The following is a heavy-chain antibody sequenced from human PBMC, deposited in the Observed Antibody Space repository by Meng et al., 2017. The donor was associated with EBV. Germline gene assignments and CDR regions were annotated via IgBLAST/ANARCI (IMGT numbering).Heavy chain of an antibody. CDR2: INPTSGGT. D-gene: IGHD3-3*01. Sequence: QVQLVQSGAEVKKPGASVKVSCQASGYTFTGYYLHWVRQSPGQGLEWMGRINPTSGGTNYVQKFQGRVTMTRDTSISTAYMELTGLRSGDTAVYYCASGNFTDHWGQGTLVTVSS. V-gene: IGHV1-2*06. CDR1: GYTFTGYY. J-gene: IGHJ4*02. CDR3: ASGNFTDH.